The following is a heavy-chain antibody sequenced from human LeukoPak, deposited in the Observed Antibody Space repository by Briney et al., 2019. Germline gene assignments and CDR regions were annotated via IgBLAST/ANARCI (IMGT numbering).Heavy chain of an antibody. CDR1: GGSISSYY. Sequence: SETLSLTCTVSGGSISSYYWSWIRQPPGKGLEWIGYIYYSGSTNYNPSLKSRVTISVDTSKNQFSLKLSSVTAADTAVYYCARHGDDYDFWSGYVYFDYWGQGTLVTVSS. J-gene: IGHJ4*02. CDR3: ARHGDDYDFWSGYVYFDY. V-gene: IGHV4-59*08. CDR2: IYYSGST. D-gene: IGHD3-3*01.